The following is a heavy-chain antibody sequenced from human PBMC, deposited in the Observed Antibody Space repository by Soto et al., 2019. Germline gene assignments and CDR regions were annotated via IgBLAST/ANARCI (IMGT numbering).Heavy chain of an antibody. CDR1: GFTFSSYS. V-gene: IGHV3-21*01. J-gene: IGHJ6*02. CDR3: ARGCENQLLWEYYYYYGMDV. CDR2: ISSSSSYI. Sequence: GGSLRLSCAASGFTFSSYSMNWVRQAPGKGLEWVSSISSSSSYIYYADSVKGRFTISRDNAKNSLYLQMNSLRAEDTAVYYCARGCENQLLWEYYYYYGMDVWGQGTTVTVSS. D-gene: IGHD2-2*01.